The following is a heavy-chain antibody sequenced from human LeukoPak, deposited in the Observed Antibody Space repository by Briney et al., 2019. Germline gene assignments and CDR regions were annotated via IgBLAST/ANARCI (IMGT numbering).Heavy chain of an antibody. CDR1: GGSFSGYY. CDR3: ADASITSAFDI. CDR2: INHSGST. J-gene: IGHJ3*02. Sequence: SETLSLTCAIYGGSFSGYYWSWIRQPPGKGLEWIGEINHSGSTNYNPSLKSRVTISVDTSKNQLSLKLSSVTAADTAVYYCADASITSAFDIWGQGTMVTVSS. V-gene: IGHV4-34*01. D-gene: IGHD3-10*01.